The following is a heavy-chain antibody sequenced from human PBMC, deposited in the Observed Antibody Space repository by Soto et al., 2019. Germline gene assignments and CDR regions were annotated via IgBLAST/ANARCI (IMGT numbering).Heavy chain of an antibody. J-gene: IGHJ6*02. CDR2: ISYDGSNK. Sequence: GGSLRLSCAASGFTFSSYAMHWVRQAPGKGLEWVAVISYDGSNKYYADSVKGRFTISRDNSKNTLYLQMNSLRAEDTTVYYCAEGYYYDSSGYFGMDVWGQGTTVTVSS. CDR3: AEGYYYDSSGYFGMDV. V-gene: IGHV3-30-3*01. CDR1: GFTFSSYA. D-gene: IGHD3-22*01.